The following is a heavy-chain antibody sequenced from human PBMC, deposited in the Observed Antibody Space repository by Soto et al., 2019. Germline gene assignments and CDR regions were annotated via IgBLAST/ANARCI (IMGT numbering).Heavy chain of an antibody. CDR2: IYQSGST. D-gene: IGHD3-3*01. CDR3: ARDNRSGYYFGY. J-gene: IGHJ4*02. CDR1: GDSISSGGYS. Sequence: PSETLSLTCAVSGDSISSGGYSWNWIRQAPGKGLEWIGYIYQSGSTSYNPSLKSRVTISVDRSKNQFSLKLNSVTAADTAVYYCARDNRSGYYFGYWGQGTLVTVSS. V-gene: IGHV4-30-2*01.